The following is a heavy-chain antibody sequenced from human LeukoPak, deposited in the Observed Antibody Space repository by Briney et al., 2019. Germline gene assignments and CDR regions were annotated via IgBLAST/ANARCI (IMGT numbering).Heavy chain of an antibody. CDR1: GRSISDYY. D-gene: IGHD3-10*01. V-gene: IGHV4-59*01. J-gene: IGHJ6*03. CDR3: ARGELRQSFETTYSYYYRYYYMDV. Sequence: PSETLSLTCTVSGRSISDYYWNWFPQSPGKGLEWIAYVFDSGSTNYNPSFKGRLTISADTSKNQFSLHLTSVTAADTAVYYCARGELRQSFETTYSYYYRYYYMDVWGKGTTVTVSS. CDR2: VFDSGST.